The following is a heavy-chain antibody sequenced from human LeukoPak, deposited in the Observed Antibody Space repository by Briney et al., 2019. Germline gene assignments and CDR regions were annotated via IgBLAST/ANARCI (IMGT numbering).Heavy chain of an antibody. CDR1: GYTFTSYG. CDR3: ARDGGGLCSSTSCYTNWFDP. Sequence: GASVKVSCKASGYTFTSYGISWVRQAPGQGLEWMGWISAYNGNTNYAQKLQGRVTMTTDTSTSTAYMELRSLRSDDTAVYYCARDGGGLCSSTSCYTNWFDPWGQGILVTVSS. V-gene: IGHV1-18*01. J-gene: IGHJ5*02. D-gene: IGHD2-2*02. CDR2: ISAYNGNT.